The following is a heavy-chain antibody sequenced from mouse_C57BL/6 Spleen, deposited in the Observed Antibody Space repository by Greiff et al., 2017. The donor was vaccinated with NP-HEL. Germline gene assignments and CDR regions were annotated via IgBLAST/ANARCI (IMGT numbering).Heavy chain of an antibody. V-gene: IGHV1-69*01. D-gene: IGHD2-10*01. CDR1: GYTFTSYW. CDR2: IDPSDSYT. Sequence: VQLQQPGAELVMPGASVKLSCKASGYTFTSYWMHWVKQRPGQGLEWIGEIDPSDSYTNYNQKFKGKSTLTVDKSSSTAYMQLSSLTSEDSAVYYCAAYYGRDYRGQGTTLTVSS. CDR3: AAYYGRDY. J-gene: IGHJ2*01.